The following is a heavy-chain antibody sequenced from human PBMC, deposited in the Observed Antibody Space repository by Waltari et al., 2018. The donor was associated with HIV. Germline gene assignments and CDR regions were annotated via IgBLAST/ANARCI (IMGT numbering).Heavy chain of an antibody. J-gene: IGHJ4*02. CDR2: ISIDNGKT. D-gene: IGHD3-10*01. CDR3: ARDRYSGSAAYNIFEY. Sequence: QVHLVQSGAEVKKPGTSVKVSCKTSGYIFTSHTVHWVAQATGLRLDWLACISIDNGKTHYPQNFQGRVTITRDTPARTAYMDLSSLTSADTAVYYCARDRYSGSAAYNIFEYWGQGTLVNVSS. V-gene: IGHV1-3*04. CDR1: GYIFTSHT.